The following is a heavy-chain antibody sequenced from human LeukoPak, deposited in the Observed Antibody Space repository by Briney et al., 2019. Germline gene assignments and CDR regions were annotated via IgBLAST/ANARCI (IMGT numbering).Heavy chain of an antibody. CDR1: GGSISGQY. V-gene: IGHV4-59*11. Sequence: SETLSLTCTVAGGSISGQYWSWRRQTPRKGRERIGHFHGAESTNFNPSLKSRVSISVDSSKKQISLKLTSVTAADTALYYCARGEPSGRPGIAFDDWGQGTLVTVSS. CDR3: ARGEPSGRPGIAFDD. CDR2: FHGAEST. J-gene: IGHJ4*02. D-gene: IGHD1-26*01.